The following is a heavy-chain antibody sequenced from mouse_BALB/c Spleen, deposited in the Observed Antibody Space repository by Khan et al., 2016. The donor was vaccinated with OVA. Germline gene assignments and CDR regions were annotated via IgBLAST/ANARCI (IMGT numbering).Heavy chain of an antibody. Sequence: QIQLVQSGPEVKKPGETVKISCKASGHTFTKFGMNWVKQAPGKGLKWMGWINTYTGEPTYADDFNGRFVFSLETSARTAYLQFNNLKNEDTATYFYARPPYFSYVLDNWGQGTSVTVSS. CDR2: INTYTGEP. CDR1: GHTFTKFG. J-gene: IGHJ4*01. CDR3: ARPPYFSYVLDN. D-gene: IGHD2-10*01. V-gene: IGHV9-3-1*01.